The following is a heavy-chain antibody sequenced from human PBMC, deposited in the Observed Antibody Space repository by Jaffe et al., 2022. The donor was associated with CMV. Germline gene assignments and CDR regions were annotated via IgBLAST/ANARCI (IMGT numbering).Heavy chain of an antibody. CDR1: GFTFSSYD. D-gene: IGHD5-12*01. Sequence: EVQLVESGGGLVQPGGSLRLSCAASGFTFSSYDMHWVRQATGKGLEWVSAIGTAGDTYYPGSVKGRFTISRENAKNSLYLQMNSLRAGDTAVYYCARALVSPWGGLGYYYGMDVWGQGTTVTVSS. CDR2: IGTAGDT. J-gene: IGHJ6*02. CDR3: ARALVSPWGGLGYYYGMDV. V-gene: IGHV3-13*01.